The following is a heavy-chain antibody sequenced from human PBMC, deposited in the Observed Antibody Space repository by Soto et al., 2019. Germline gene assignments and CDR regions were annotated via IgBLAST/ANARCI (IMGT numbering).Heavy chain of an antibody. D-gene: IGHD6-19*01. CDR2: INHSGST. Sequence: SETLSVTCAVYGGSFSGYYWSWIRQPPGKGLEWIGEINHSGSTNYNPSLKSRVTISVDTSKNQFSLKLSSVTAADTAVYYCARDPTLAVAETYGMDVWGQGTTVTVSS. J-gene: IGHJ6*02. CDR1: GGSFSGYY. CDR3: ARDPTLAVAETYGMDV. V-gene: IGHV4-34*01.